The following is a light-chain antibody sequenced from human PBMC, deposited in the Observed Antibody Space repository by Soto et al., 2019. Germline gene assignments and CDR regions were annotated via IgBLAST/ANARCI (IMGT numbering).Light chain of an antibody. J-gene: IGKJ5*01. CDR1: HSVSRSS. CDR3: RQRSNWPLIT. CDR2: GAS. V-gene: IGKV3D-20*02. Sequence: EIVLTQSPGTLSLSPGERATLSCRASHSVSRSSVAWYQQKRGQAPSLVIHGASSRATGIPDRFSGSGSGTNFTLTISRLEPEDVAVYYCRQRSNWPLITFGQGTRL.